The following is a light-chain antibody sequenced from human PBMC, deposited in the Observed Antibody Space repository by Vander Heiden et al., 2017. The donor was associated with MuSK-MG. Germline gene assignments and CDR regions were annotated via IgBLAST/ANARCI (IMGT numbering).Light chain of an antibody. J-gene: IGKJ2*01. V-gene: IGKV3-20*01. CDR2: DAS. CDR3: QQDCNSPFT. Sequence: EIVLTHSPSTLSLSPGQRATLSCRASQSVIIYYLAWYQQRPGQAPRLLIYDASSRATGIADRFRGSGSGTDFTLTINVLEPEDSTVYYCQQDCNSPFTFGPGTKLEIK. CDR1: QSVIIYY.